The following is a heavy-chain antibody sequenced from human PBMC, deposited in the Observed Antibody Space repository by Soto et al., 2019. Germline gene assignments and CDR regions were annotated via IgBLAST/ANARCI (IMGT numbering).Heavy chain of an antibody. CDR2: ISGSGGST. J-gene: IGHJ4*02. CDR3: ANMASGTTRPVGGDY. Sequence: LRLSCAASGFTFSSYAMSWVRQAPGKGLEWVSAISGSGGSTYYADSVKGRFTISRDNSKSTLYLQMNSLRAEDTAVYYCANMASGTTRPVGGDYWRQGTLVTVSS. V-gene: IGHV3-23*01. CDR1: GFTFSSYA. D-gene: IGHD1-1*01.